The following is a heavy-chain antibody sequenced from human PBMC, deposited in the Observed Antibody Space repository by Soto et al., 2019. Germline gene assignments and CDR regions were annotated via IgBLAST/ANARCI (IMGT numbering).Heavy chain of an antibody. D-gene: IGHD6-19*01. J-gene: IGHJ4*02. CDR3: ARGYSSGWYYVY. CDR1: GFTFSSYA. CDR2: ISYDGSNK. Sequence: PGGSLRLSCAASGFTFSSYAMHRVRQAPGKGLEWVAVISYDGSNKYYADSVKGRFTISRDNSKNTLYLQMNSLRAEDTAVYYCARGYSSGWYYVYWGQGTLVTVSS. V-gene: IGHV3-30-3*01.